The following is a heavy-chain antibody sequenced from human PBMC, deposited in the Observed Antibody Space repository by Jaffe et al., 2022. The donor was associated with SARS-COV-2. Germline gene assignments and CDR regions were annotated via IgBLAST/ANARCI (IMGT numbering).Heavy chain of an antibody. CDR3: ARVRHIVVVTAVNFDY. CDR1: GFTFSTYW. J-gene: IGHJ4*02. D-gene: IGHD2-21*02. V-gene: IGHV3-7*01. CDR2: INQDGSEK. Sequence: EVQLVESGGGLVQPGGSLRLSCVAPGFTFSTYWMSWVRQAPGKGLEWVANINQDGSEKYYAYSVKGRFTISRDNAKNSLYLQMNSLRAEDTAVFYCARVRHIVVVTAVNFDYWGQGTLVTVSS.